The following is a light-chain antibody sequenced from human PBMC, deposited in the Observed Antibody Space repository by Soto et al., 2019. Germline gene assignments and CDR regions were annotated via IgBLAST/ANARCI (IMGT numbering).Light chain of an antibody. V-gene: IGLV1-51*01. Sequence: QSVLTQPPSVSAAPGQKVTISCSGSSSNIGNNYVSWYQQLPGTAPKLLIYDNNKRPSGIPDRFSGSKSGTSATLGITGLQTGHEADYYCGTWDSSLSAGVVGGGTKVPVL. J-gene: IGLJ3*02. CDR1: SSNIGNNY. CDR3: GTWDSSLSAGV. CDR2: DNN.